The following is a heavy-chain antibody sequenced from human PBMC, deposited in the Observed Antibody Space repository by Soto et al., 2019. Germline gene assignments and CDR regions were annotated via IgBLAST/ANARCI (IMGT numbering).Heavy chain of an antibody. J-gene: IGHJ4*02. CDR2: ISYDGSNK. CDR1: GFTFSSYG. D-gene: IGHD2-21*01. CDR3: AKADCGGDCFDY. V-gene: IGHV3-30*18. Sequence: QVQLVESGGGVVQPGRSLRLSCAASGFTFSSYGMHWVRLAPGKGLEWVAVISYDGSNKYYADSVKGRFTISRDNSKNTLYLQMNSLRAEDTAVYYCAKADCGGDCFDYWGQGTLVTVSS.